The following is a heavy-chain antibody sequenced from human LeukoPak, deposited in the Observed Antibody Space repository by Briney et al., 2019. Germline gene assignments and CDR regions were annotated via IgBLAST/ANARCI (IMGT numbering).Heavy chain of an antibody. CDR3: ARAPGGYDSSGYYSDAFDI. Sequence: SQTLSLTCTVSGGSISSGDYYWSWIRQPPGKGLEWIGYIYYSGSTNYNPSLKSRVTISVDTSKNQFSLKLSSVTAADTAVYYCARAPGGYDSSGYYSDAFDIWGQGTMVTVSS. J-gene: IGHJ3*02. CDR2: IYYSGST. V-gene: IGHV4-61*08. D-gene: IGHD3-22*01. CDR1: GGSISSGDYY.